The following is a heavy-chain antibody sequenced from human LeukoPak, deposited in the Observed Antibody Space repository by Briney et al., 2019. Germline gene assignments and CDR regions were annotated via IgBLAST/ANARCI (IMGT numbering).Heavy chain of an antibody. Sequence: SVKVSCKASGCTFSSYAISWVRQAPGQGLEWMGGIIPIFGTANYAQKFQGRVTITADKSTSTAYMELSSLRSEDTAVYYCASWQMTTVTTLAFDIWGQGTMVTVSS. CDR2: IIPIFGTA. V-gene: IGHV1-69*06. CDR3: ASWQMTTVTTLAFDI. CDR1: GCTFSSYA. D-gene: IGHD4-17*01. J-gene: IGHJ3*02.